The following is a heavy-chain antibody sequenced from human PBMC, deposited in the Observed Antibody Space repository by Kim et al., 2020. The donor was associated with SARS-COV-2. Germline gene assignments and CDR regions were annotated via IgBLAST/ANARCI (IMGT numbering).Heavy chain of an antibody. V-gene: IGHV3-53*01. D-gene: IGHD3-10*01. Sequence: GGSLRLSCAASGFTVSTNYLTWVRQAPGRGLEWVSSIYKNGTTYNSDSAEGRFSISRDNTKNTVFFQINSLLADDTTADYCAVQDYWSGLDDWGQG. J-gene: IGHJ4*02. CDR3: AVQDYWSGLDD. CDR2: IYKNGTT. CDR1: GFTVSTNY.